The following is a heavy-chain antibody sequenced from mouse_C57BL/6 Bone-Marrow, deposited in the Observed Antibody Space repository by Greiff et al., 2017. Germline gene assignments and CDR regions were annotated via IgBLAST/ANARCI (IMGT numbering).Heavy chain of an antibody. D-gene: IGHD2-5*01. Sequence: QVQLQQSGAELVKPGASVKLSCKASGYTFTEYTIHWVKQRSGQGLEWIGWFYPGSGSIKYNEKFKDKATLTADKSSSTVYMELSRLTSEDSAVXFCARHEEDYSKGHYAMDYWGQGTSVTVSS. CDR3: ARHEEDYSKGHYAMDY. V-gene: IGHV1-62-2*01. CDR1: GYTFTEYT. J-gene: IGHJ4*01. CDR2: FYPGSGSI.